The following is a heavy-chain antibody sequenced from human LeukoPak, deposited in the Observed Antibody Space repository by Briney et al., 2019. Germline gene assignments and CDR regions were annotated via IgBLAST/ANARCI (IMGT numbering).Heavy chain of an antibody. CDR3: ARDQGYQLLLY. D-gene: IGHD2-2*01. J-gene: IGHJ4*02. CDR2: ISAGNGNT. CDR1: GYTFSSYA. Sequence: ASVKVSCKASGYTFSSYAIHWVRQAPGQSLEWMGWISAGNGNTKYSQNFQGRVTITRDTSASTAYMELNSLISEDTAVYYCARDQGYQLLLYWGQGTLVTVSS. V-gene: IGHV1-3*01.